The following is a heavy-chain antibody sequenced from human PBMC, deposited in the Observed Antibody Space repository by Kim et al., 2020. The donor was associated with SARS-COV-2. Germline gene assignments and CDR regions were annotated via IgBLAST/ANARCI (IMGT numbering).Heavy chain of an antibody. CDR3: ARGYYGSGSYLVDY. D-gene: IGHD3-10*01. CDR1: GGSFSGYY. Sequence: SETLSLTCAVYGGSFSGYYWSWIRQPPGKGLEWIGEINHSGSTNYNPSLKSRVTISVDTSKNQFSLKLSSVTAADTAVYYCARGYYGSGSYLVDYLGQGT. V-gene: IGHV4-34*01. CDR2: INHSGST. J-gene: IGHJ4*02.